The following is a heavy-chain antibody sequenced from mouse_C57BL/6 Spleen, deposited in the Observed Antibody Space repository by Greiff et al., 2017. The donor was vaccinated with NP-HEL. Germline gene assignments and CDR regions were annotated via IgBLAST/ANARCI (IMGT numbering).Heavy chain of an antibody. Sequence: EVKVEESGEGLVKPGGSLKLSCAASGFTFSSYAMSWVRQTPEKRLEWVAYISSGGDYIYYADTVKGRFTISRDNARNTLYLQMSSLKPEDTAMYYCTRDRGDYGNYDYAMDYWGQGTSVTVSS. CDR2: ISSGGDYI. D-gene: IGHD2-1*01. V-gene: IGHV5-9-1*02. CDR1: GFTFSSYA. CDR3: TRDRGDYGNYDYAMDY. J-gene: IGHJ4*01.